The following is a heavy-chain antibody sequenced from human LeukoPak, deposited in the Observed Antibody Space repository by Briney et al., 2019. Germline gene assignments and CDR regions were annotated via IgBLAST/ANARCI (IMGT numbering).Heavy chain of an antibody. CDR2: IKQDGSEK. CDR3: ARAAGDRIGYFDL. J-gene: IGHJ2*01. Sequence: GGSLRLSCAASGFTFSGSAMHWVRQAPGKGLEWVANIKQDGSEKYYVDSVKGRFTISRDNAKNSLYLQMNSLRVEDTAVYYCARAAGDRIGYFDLWGRGTLVTVSS. CDR1: GFTFSGSA. D-gene: IGHD7-27*01. V-gene: IGHV3-7*03.